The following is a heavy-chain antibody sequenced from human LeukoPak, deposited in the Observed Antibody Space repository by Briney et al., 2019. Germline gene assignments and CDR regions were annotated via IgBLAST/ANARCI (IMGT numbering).Heavy chain of an antibody. Sequence: SETLSLTCAVSTYSISSGYYWGWIRQPPRKGLEWIRTISHSAITYHNPSLKSRVTISIDTSKNQFSLKLSSVTAADTAVYYCASFYGSGSRYFAYWGQGALVTVSS. J-gene: IGHJ4*02. CDR2: ISHSAIT. V-gene: IGHV4-38-2*01. CDR1: TYSISSGYY. CDR3: ASFYGSGSRYFAY. D-gene: IGHD3-10*01.